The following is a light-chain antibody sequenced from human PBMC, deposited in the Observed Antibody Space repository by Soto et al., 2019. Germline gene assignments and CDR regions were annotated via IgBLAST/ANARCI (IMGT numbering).Light chain of an antibody. V-gene: IGKV3-15*01. Sequence: EIGMTQSPATLSVSPGERATLSCRAGQSISNNLAWYQQKPGQAPRLLIYGASTRATGIPARFTGSGSGTEFTLTISSLQSEDFAVYYCQQYSNWPRTFGQGTKVDIK. CDR3: QQYSNWPRT. CDR2: GAS. J-gene: IGKJ1*01. CDR1: QSISNN.